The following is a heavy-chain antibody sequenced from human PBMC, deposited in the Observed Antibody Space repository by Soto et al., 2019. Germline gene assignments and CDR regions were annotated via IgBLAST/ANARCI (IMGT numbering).Heavy chain of an antibody. D-gene: IGHD3-3*02. Sequence: QVKLVESGGGVAQPGRSLRLSCAASGFTFSSYGMHWVRQAPGKGREWVSGIWYDGSNKDYADSVKGRFTIARDNSKNTLYMQMSSLRAEDTAVYYCASTLLEGFPVPRYYGMDVWGQGTTVTVSS. CDR3: ASTLLEGFPVPRYYGMDV. CDR1: GFTFSSYG. J-gene: IGHJ6*02. V-gene: IGHV3-33*01. CDR2: IWYDGSNK.